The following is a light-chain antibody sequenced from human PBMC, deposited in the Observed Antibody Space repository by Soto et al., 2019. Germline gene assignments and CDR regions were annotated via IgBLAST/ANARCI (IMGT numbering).Light chain of an antibody. CDR3: QQYYSLPLT. CDR1: QSVLYNSNNKHY. CDR2: WDS. Sequence: DIVVTLSPDSLAVSLGERATINCRSSQSVLYNSNNKHYLAWYQQRPGQPPKLLIYWDSTRESGVPDRFSGSGSVTDFTLTISRLQAEDLAVYYCQQYYSLPLTCGGGTKVDIK. V-gene: IGKV4-1*01. J-gene: IGKJ4*01.